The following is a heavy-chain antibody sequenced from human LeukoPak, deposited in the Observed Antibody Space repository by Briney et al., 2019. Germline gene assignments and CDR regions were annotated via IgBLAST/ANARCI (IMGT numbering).Heavy chain of an antibody. Sequence: PSETLSLTCTVSGYSISSGYYWGWIRQPPGKGLEWIGSIYYSGSTYYNPSLKSRVTISVDTSKNQFSLKLSSVTAADTAVYYCARLLFFAIWGQGTMVTVSS. CDR3: ARLLFFAI. J-gene: IGHJ3*02. D-gene: IGHD3-10*01. V-gene: IGHV4-38-2*02. CDR1: GYSISSGYY. CDR2: IYYSGST.